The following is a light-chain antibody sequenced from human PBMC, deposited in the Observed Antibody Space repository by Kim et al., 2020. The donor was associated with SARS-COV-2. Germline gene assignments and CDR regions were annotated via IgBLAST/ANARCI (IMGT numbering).Light chain of an antibody. CDR1: SLRSYY. CDR2: GKN. Sequence: ALGQPVRITCQGDSLRSYYATWYQQKPGQAPILVIYGKNNRPSGIPDRFSGSSSGNTASLTISGNQPGDEADSYCNSRDSNDNVVFGGGTQLTFL. J-gene: IGLJ2*01. CDR3: NSRDSNDNVV. V-gene: IGLV3-19*01.